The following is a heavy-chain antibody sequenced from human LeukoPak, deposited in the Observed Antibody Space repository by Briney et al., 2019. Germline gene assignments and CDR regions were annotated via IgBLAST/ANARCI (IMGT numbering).Heavy chain of an antibody. CDR2: IRYDGSNK. D-gene: IGHD3-10*01. J-gene: IGHJ4*02. CDR1: GFTVSSNS. CDR3: ATEPHYYGSGSYLPFDY. Sequence: GGSLRLSCTVSGFTVSSNSMSWVRQAPGKGLEWVAFIRYDGSNKYYADSVKGRFTISRDNSKNTLYLQMNSLRAEDTAVYYCATEPHYYGSGSYLPFDYWGQGTLVTVSS. V-gene: IGHV3-30*02.